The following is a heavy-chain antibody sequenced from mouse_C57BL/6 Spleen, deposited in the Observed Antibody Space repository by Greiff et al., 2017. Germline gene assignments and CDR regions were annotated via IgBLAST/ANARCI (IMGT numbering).Heavy chain of an antibody. V-gene: IGHV1-9*01. Sequence: VQLQQSGAELMKPGASVKLSCKATGFTFTGYWIEWVQQRPGHGLEWIGEIFPGSGSTNYNEKFKGKGTLTANTTSNAAYMLISILTTKDSAIYYYGWLPDYFDYWGQGTTLTVSS. CDR3: GWLPDYFDY. J-gene: IGHJ2*01. CDR1: GFTFTGYW. D-gene: IGHD2-3*01. CDR2: IFPGSGST.